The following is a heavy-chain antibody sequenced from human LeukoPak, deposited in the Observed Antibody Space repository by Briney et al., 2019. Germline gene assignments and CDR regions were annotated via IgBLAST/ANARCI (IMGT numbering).Heavy chain of an antibody. CDR1: GGSFSGYY. D-gene: IGHD3-22*01. CDR3: ASRYYYDSSGYYGHFDY. Sequence: SETLSLTCAVYGGSFSGYYWSWIRQPPGKGLEWIGEINHSGSTNYNPPLKSRVTISVDTSKNQFSLKLSSVTAADTAVYYCASRYYYDSSGYYGHFDYWGQGTLVTVSS. CDR2: INHSGST. V-gene: IGHV4-34*01. J-gene: IGHJ4*02.